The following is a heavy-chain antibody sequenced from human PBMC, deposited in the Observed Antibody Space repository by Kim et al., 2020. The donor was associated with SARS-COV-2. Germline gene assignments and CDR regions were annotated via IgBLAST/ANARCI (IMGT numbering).Heavy chain of an antibody. CDR1: GFTFSSYG. CDR3: AKGDYYGSGSYYYGMDV. CDR2: IWYDGSNK. D-gene: IGHD3-10*01. V-gene: IGHV3-33*06. Sequence: GGSLRLSCAASGFTFSSYGMHWVRQAPGKGLEWVAVIWYDGSNKYYAGSVKGRFTISRDNSKNTLYLQMNSLRAEDTAVYYCAKGDYYGSGSYYYGMDVWGQGTTVTVSS. J-gene: IGHJ6*02.